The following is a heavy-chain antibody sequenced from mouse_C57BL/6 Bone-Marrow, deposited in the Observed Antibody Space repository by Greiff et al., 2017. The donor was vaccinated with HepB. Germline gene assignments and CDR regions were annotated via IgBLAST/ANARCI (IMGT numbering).Heavy chain of an antibody. D-gene: IGHD1-1*01. CDR3: TGGSSPYWYFDV. V-gene: IGHV14-1*01. Sequence: VQLKESGAELVRPGASVQLSCTASGFNIKDYYMHWVKQRPEQGLEWIGRIDPEDGDTEYAPKFQGKATMTADTSSNTAYLQLSSLTSEDTAVYYCTGGSSPYWYFDVWGTGTTVTVSS. CDR2: IDPEDGDT. J-gene: IGHJ1*03. CDR1: GFNIKDYY.